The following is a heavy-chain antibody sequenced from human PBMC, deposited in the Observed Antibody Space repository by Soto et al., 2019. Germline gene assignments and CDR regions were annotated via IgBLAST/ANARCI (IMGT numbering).Heavy chain of an antibody. D-gene: IGHD4-17*01. Sequence: QVHLVQSGAEVTKPGASVKVSCKASGYTFTSYYMHWLRQAPGQGLEWMGRIDPSGGDTTYAQKFQGRVTMTRDTSTSTAYMELSGLRSDDTAVYYCAKDYGGNDNWFDPWGRGTLVTVSS. CDR1: GYTFTSYY. J-gene: IGHJ5*02. CDR3: AKDYGGNDNWFDP. CDR2: IDPSGGDT. V-gene: IGHV1-46*01.